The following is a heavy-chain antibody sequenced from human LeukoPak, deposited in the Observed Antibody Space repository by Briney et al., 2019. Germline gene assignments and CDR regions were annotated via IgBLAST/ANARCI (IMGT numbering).Heavy chain of an antibody. CDR2: IQYDGSGQ. J-gene: IGHJ6*03. Sequence: PGGSLRLSCAASGFTFSTYGMHWVRQAPGKGLEWVAFIQYDGSGQYYADSVKGRFTISKDNSKNTLYLQMNSLRAEDTAVYYCAKVYCSSTSCYTSGYYYMDIWGKGTTVTVSS. V-gene: IGHV3-30*02. CDR3: AKVYCSSTSCYTSGYYYMDI. CDR1: GFTFSTYG. D-gene: IGHD2-2*02.